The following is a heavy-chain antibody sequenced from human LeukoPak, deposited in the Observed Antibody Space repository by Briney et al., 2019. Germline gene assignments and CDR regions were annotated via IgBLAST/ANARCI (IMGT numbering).Heavy chain of an antibody. CDR1: GFTFSSNA. V-gene: IGHV3-23*01. CDR2: ITGSGTTT. Sequence: GGSLRLSCAVSGFTFSSNAMRWVRQPPGKGLEWVSAITGSGTTTNYADSVKGRFIISRDNSKNTLYLQMNSLRAEDTAIYYCVKDEQRSGWALDYWGQGTLVTVSS. CDR3: VKDEQRSGWALDY. J-gene: IGHJ4*02. D-gene: IGHD6-19*01.